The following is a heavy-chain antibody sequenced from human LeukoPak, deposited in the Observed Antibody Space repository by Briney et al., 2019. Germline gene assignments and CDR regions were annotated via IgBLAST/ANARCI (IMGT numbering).Heavy chain of an antibody. CDR1: GFTFSSYG. Sequence: GRSLRLSRAASGFTFSSYGMHWVRQAPGKGLEWVAVIWYDGSNKYYADSVKGRFTISRDNSKNTLYLRMNSLRAEDTAVYYCAAWGRDPLDYWGQGTLVTVSS. D-gene: IGHD3-16*01. V-gene: IGHV3-33*01. CDR2: IWYDGSNK. CDR3: AAWGRDPLDY. J-gene: IGHJ4*02.